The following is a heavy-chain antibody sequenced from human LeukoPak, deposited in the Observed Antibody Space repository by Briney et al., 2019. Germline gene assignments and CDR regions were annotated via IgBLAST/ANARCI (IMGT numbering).Heavy chain of an antibody. Sequence: GGALRLSCGTSGLTFNRFWRSWVRQAPGKGPEWVSPIGATDDITYYADSVKGRFTISRDNSRNTVYLQMNSLRVADTALYFCARENIFDFWGQGTLVTVSS. CDR2: IGATDDIT. J-gene: IGHJ4*01. CDR3: ARENIFDF. D-gene: IGHD2/OR15-2a*01. CDR1: GLTFNRFW. V-gene: IGHV3-23*01.